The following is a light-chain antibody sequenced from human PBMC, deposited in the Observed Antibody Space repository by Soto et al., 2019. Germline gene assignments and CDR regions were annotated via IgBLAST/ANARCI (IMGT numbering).Light chain of an antibody. CDR2: GAS. J-gene: IGKJ5*01. CDR1: QRVSSSY. CDR3: QQYNDWPLT. V-gene: IGKV3-20*01. Sequence: EIVLTQSPGTLSLSPGERATLSCRASQRVSSSYLAWYQQKPGQAPRLLIYGASSRATGIPDRFSGSGSGTDFTLTISSLQSEDFAVYYCQQYNDWPLTFGGGTRLEIK.